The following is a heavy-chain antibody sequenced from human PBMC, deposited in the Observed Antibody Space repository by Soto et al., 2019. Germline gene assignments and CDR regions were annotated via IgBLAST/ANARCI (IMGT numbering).Heavy chain of an antibody. CDR3: VRDRGYHDSFDI. V-gene: IGHV3-74*01. D-gene: IGHD3-16*01. CDR1: RFNFASFS. CDR2: INSDGTTI. J-gene: IGHJ3*02. Sequence: GGSLSLSSASHRFNFASFSMHWVRQAPGKGLVWVSHINSDGTTIVYADSVKGRFTISRDNAKNTLYLQMNSLRVEDTAVYFCVRDRGYHDSFDIWGPGT.